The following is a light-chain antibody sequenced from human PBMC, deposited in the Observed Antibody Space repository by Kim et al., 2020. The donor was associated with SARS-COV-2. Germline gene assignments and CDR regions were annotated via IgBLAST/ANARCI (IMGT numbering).Light chain of an antibody. CDR1: QSVSTN. J-gene: IGKJ4*02. CDR2: GAS. V-gene: IGKV3-15*01. Sequence: SPGERATLSCRASQSVSTNLAWYQQIPGQVPRLLIYGASNRATGIPARFSGSGSGTEFTLTISSLQSEDFAVYYCQQYDIWPPLTFGGGTKVEIK. CDR3: QQYDIWPPLT.